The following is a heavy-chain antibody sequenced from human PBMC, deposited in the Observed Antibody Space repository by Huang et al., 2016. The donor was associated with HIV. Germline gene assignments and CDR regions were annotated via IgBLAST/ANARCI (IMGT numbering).Heavy chain of an antibody. CDR2: IYPRDSET. J-gene: IGHJ4*02. CDR3: ARQVDGFRSHFDF. D-gene: IGHD5-18*01. V-gene: IGHV5-51*01. Sequence: EVLLVQSGAELKEPGESLKISCMDSGYGFRSYWIGWVRQKPGKGREWMGIIYPRDSETKYSPSFDGQVTISADKSTRTAYLQWESLKAPDTAIYFCARQVDGFRSHFDFWGQGTLVSVSS. CDR1: GYGFRSYW.